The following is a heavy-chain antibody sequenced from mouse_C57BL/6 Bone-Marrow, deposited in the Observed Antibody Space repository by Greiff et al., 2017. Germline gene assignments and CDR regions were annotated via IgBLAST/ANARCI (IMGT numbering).Heavy chain of an antibody. Sequence: VQLQQSGAELARPGASVKLSCKASGYTFTSYGISWVKQRTGQGLEWIGEIYPRSGSTYYNEKFKGKATLTADKSSSTAYMELRSLTSEDSAVYFCARSGPPWYFDVWGTGTTVTVSS. D-gene: IGHD3-1*01. CDR3: ARSGPPWYFDV. V-gene: IGHV1-81*01. J-gene: IGHJ1*03. CDR2: IYPRSGST. CDR1: GYTFTSYG.